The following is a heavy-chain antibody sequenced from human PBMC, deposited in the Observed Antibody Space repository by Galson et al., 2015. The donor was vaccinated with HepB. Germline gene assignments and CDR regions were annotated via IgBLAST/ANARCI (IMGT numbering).Heavy chain of an antibody. V-gene: IGHV6-1*01. CDR1: GDSVSSNSAA. CDR2: TYYGSKWIN. Sequence: CAISGDSVSSNSAAWNWIRLSPSRGLEWLGRTYYGSKWINDYAVSVKSRLTINPDTTKNQFSLQLNSVTPEDTALYYCARAPVLRDCSSSSCYTRGRRGSGGFDYWGQGTLVTVSS. D-gene: IGHD2-2*02. CDR3: ARAPVLRDCSSSSCYTRGRRGSGGFDY. J-gene: IGHJ4*02.